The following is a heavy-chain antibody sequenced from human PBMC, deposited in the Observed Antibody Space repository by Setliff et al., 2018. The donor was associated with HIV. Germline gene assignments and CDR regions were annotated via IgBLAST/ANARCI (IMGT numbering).Heavy chain of an antibody. J-gene: IGHJ6*02. V-gene: IGHV4-61*09. Sequence: SETLSLTCTVSGGSISSGSYYWSWIRQPAGKGLEWIGHIYTSGSTHYNPSLKSRVTISVDTSKNQFSLKLSSVTAADTAVYYCARTDWARTSYYYYYGMNVWGQGTTVTV. D-gene: IGHD3-9*01. CDR3: ARTDWARTSYYYYYGMNV. CDR2: IYTSGST. CDR1: GGSISSGSYY.